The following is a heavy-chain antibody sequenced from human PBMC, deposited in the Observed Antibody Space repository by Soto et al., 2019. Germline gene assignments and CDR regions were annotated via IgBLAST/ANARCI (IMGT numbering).Heavy chain of an antibody. CDR1: GYTFTSFG. V-gene: IGHV1-18*01. Sequence: QVQLVQSGAEVKKPGASVKVSCKASGYTFTSFGISWVRQAPGQGLERMGWINAYNVYNGNTNYAQILQGRVTMTTDTSTSTAYMGLRSLRSDDTAVYYCARARIFYGLEVWGQGTRVTVSS. CDR2: INAYNVYNGNT. CDR3: ARARIFYGLEV. J-gene: IGHJ6*02. D-gene: IGHD2-15*01.